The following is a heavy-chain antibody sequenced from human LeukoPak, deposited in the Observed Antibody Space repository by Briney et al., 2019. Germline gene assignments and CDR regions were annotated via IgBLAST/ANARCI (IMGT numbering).Heavy chain of an antibody. D-gene: IGHD1-1*01. Sequence: GGSLRLSCAASGFTFSSYWMSWVSQAQGKGLEWVANIKQDGSEKYYVDSVKGRFTISRDNAKNSLYLQMNSLRAEDTAVYYCARGLTWKGCELHYYYGMDVWGQGTTVTVSS. J-gene: IGHJ6*02. V-gene: IGHV3-7*01. CDR2: IKQDGSEK. CDR1: GFTFSSYW. CDR3: ARGLTWKGCELHYYYGMDV.